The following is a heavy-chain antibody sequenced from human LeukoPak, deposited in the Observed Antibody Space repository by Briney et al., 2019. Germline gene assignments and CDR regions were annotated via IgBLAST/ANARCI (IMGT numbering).Heavy chain of an antibody. D-gene: IGHD1-1*01. CDR3: ARSYAGYASRFDY. CDR2: IYYSGNT. V-gene: IGHV4-39*07. Sequence: SEALSLTCSVSGGSISSSNYYWGWIRQPPGEGLEWIGSIYYSGNTYNNPSLKSRVTVSVDTSKNQFSLKLSSVIEADTAVYYCARSYAGYASRFDYWGQGILVTVSS. J-gene: IGHJ4*02. CDR1: GGSISSSNYY.